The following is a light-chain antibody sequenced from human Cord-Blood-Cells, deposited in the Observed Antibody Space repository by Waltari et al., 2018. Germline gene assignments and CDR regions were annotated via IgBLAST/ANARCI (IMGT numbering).Light chain of an antibody. V-gene: IGKV1-5*01. J-gene: IGKJ1*01. CDR1: QSISSW. CDR3: QQYNSYSQT. CDR2: DAS. Sequence: DIQMTQSPSTLSASVRDRVTIPCRASQSISSWLAWYQQKPGKAPKLLIYDASSLESGVPSRFSGSGSGTEFTLTISSLQPDDFATYYCQQYNSYSQTFGQGTKVEIK.